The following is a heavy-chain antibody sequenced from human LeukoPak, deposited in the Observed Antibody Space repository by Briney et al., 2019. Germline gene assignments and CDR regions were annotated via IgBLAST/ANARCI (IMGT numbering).Heavy chain of an antibody. CDR3: ARRIYDFWSGYQYFFDY. CDR2: IYYSGST. D-gene: IGHD3-3*01. J-gene: IGHJ4*02. V-gene: IGHV4-39*01. Sequence: PSETLSLTCTVSGGSISSSSYYWGWIRQPPGKGLEWIGSIYYSGSTYYNPSLKSRVTISVDTSKNQFSLKLSSVTAADTAVYNCARRIYDFWSGYQYFFDYWGQGTLVTVSS. CDR1: GGSISSSSYY.